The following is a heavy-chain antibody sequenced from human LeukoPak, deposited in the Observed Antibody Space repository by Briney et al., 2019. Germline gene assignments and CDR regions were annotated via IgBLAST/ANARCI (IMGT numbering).Heavy chain of an antibody. V-gene: IGHV4-39*07. J-gene: IGHJ5*01. D-gene: IGHD2-15*01. CDR1: GGSISSSSYY. CDR3: ARGGDIVVVPEFDP. Sequence: SETLSLTCTVSGGSISSSSYYWGWIRQPPGKGLEWIGSIYYSGSSYYNPSLKSRVTISVDTSKNQFSLKLSSVTAADTAVYYCARGGDIVVVPEFDPWGQGTLVTVSS. CDR2: IYYSGSS.